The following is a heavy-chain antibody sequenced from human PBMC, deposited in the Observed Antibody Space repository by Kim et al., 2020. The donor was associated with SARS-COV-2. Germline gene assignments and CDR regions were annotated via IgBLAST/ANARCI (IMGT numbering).Heavy chain of an antibody. CDR2: IRPDGSEE. D-gene: IGHD2-2*01. Sequence: GGSLRLSCAASGFTFSDVWVSWVRQVPGKGLEWLANIRPDGSEEQYVDSVKGRLTISRDNAKNSLYLQINNLRAEDTAVYYCARVSRSTSRGDWGQGTLVIVSS. CDR3: ARVSRSTSRGD. V-gene: IGHV3-7*01. J-gene: IGHJ4*02. CDR1: GFTFSDVW.